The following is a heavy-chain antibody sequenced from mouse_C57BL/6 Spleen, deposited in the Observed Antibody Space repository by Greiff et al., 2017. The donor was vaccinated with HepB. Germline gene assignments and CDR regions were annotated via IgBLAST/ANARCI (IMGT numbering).Heavy chain of an antibody. J-gene: IGHJ4*01. D-gene: IGHD2-1*01. CDR1: GYTFTSYW. CDR3: ARDYGNYAMDY. V-gene: IGHV1-64*01. CDR2: IHPNSGST. Sequence: QVQLKQPGAELVKPGASVKLSCKASGYTFTSYWMHWVKQRPGQGLEWIGMIHPNSGSTNYNEKFKSKATLTVDKSSSTAYMQLSSLTSEDSAVYYCARDYGNYAMDYWGQGTSVTVSS.